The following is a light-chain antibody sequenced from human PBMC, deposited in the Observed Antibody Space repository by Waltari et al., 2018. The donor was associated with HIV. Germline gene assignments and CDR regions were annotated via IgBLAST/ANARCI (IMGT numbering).Light chain of an antibody. V-gene: IGLV2-11*01. CDR1: GSGVGPYNV. Sequence: SALSPPPPVSGPPGQSLALPCTGPGSGVGPYNVVSCYQKHPGQAPKIILYDAFNRPSGVPDRFSGSKSGYTASLTISRLLPEDEGDYYCCSFEGSPAAHVVFGGGTKLTVL. CDR2: DAF. J-gene: IGLJ2*01. CDR3: CSFEGSPAAHVV.